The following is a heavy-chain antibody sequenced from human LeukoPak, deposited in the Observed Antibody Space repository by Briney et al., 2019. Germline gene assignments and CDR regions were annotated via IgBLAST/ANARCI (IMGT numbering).Heavy chain of an antibody. Sequence: GGSLRLSCAASGFTFSDYYMSWIRQAPGKGLEWVSYISSSSSYTNYADSVKGRFTISRDNAKNSLYLQMNSLRAEDTAVYYCARAVEPAAMRLDYWGQGTLVTVSS. CDR1: GFTFSDYY. D-gene: IGHD2-2*01. J-gene: IGHJ4*02. V-gene: IGHV3-11*06. CDR2: ISSSSSYT. CDR3: ARAVEPAAMRLDY.